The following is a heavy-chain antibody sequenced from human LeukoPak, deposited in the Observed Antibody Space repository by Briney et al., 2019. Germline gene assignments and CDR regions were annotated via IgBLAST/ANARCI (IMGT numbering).Heavy chain of an antibody. CDR3: ARAPLLRYFDWSPYFDY. V-gene: IGHV4-39*07. D-gene: IGHD3-9*01. J-gene: IGHJ4*02. CDR1: GGSISNNIYY. CDR2: VYYTGST. Sequence: SETLSLTCTVSGGSISNNIYYWGWIRQPPGKGLEWIGNVYYTGSTYYDPSLKSRVTISVDTSKNQFSLKLSSVTAADTAVYYCARAPLLRYFDWSPYFDYWGQGTLVTVSS.